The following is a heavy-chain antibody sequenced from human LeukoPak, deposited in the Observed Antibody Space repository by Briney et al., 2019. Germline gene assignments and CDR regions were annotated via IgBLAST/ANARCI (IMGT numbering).Heavy chain of an antibody. CDR1: GFTFSRYW. CDR3: ARDGIVATIAY. D-gene: IGHD5-12*01. Sequence: GGSLRLSCAASGFTFSRYWMNWVRQAPGKGLEWVAVISYDGSNKYYADSVKGRFTISRDNSKNTLYLQMNSLRAEDTAVYYCARDGIVATIAYWGQGTLVTVSS. V-gene: IGHV3-30-3*01. CDR2: ISYDGSNK. J-gene: IGHJ4*02.